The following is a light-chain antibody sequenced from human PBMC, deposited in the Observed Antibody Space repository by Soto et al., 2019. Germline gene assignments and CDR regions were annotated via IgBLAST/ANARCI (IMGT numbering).Light chain of an antibody. CDR3: QQYGYLAPYT. CDR1: QSVSSSY. Sequence: EIVLMQSPGTLSLSPGERATLSCSASQSVSSSYLAWYQQKPGQAPRLLIYGASSRATGIPDRFSGSGSGTDFTLTISRLEPEDFAVYYCQQYGYLAPYTFGQGTKLEIK. V-gene: IGKV3-20*01. J-gene: IGKJ2*01. CDR2: GAS.